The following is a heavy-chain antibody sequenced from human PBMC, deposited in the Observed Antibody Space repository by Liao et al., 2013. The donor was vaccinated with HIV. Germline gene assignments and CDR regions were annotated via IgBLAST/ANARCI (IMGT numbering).Heavy chain of an antibody. CDR3: AREADSSGWYDY. CDR1: GGSISSGGYS. CDR2: IYHSGSP. J-gene: IGHJ4*02. V-gene: IGHV4-30-2*01. D-gene: IGHD6-19*01. Sequence: QLQLQESGSGLVKPSQTLSLTCAVSGGSISSGGYSWNWIRQPPGKGLEWIGYIYHSGSPYYNPSLKSRVSMSVDTSKNQFSLRLGSVTAADTAVYYCAREADSSGWYDYWGQGTLVTVSS.